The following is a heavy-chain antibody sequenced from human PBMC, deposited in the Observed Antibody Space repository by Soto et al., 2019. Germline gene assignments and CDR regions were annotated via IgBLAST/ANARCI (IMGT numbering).Heavy chain of an antibody. CDR1: RYIFTNYV. J-gene: IGHJ6*02. V-gene: IGHV1-18*01. Sequence: QVQLVQSGVEVREPGASVKVSCKAVRYIFTNYVVSWVRQAPGQGLEWVGWITTYNGNTEYAQKVQGRVTMTTDASISTAFMARGRMRSHGTAIYYCARALPGYGMDVWGQGTMVTVSS. CDR2: ITTYNGNT. CDR3: ARALPGYGMDV.